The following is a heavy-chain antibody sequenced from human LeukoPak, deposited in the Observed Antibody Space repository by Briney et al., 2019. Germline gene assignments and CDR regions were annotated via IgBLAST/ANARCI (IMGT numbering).Heavy chain of an antibody. Sequence: PGGSLRLSCAASGFTFSNYSMNWVRQAPGKGLEWVSSISGSSSYIYYADSAKGRFTISRDNAKNSLYLQMNSLRAEDTAVYYCARGPISVAAALGIFDYWGQGTLVTVSS. CDR1: GFTFSNYS. CDR3: ARGPISVAAALGIFDY. D-gene: IGHD2-15*01. J-gene: IGHJ4*02. CDR2: ISGSSSYI. V-gene: IGHV3-21*01.